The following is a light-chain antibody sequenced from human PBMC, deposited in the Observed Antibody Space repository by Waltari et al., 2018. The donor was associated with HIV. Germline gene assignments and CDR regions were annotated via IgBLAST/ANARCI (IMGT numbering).Light chain of an antibody. J-gene: IGLJ3*02. Sequence: QSVLTQPPSASGTPGQRVTISCSGSSSNIGNNYLYWYQQLPGTAPKLLIHRNNQRPSGVPDRFSGSKSGTSASLAISGLRSEDEADYYCAAWDDSLSNWVFAGGTKLTVL. CDR2: RNN. V-gene: IGLV1-47*01. CDR3: AAWDDSLSNWV. CDR1: SSNIGNNY.